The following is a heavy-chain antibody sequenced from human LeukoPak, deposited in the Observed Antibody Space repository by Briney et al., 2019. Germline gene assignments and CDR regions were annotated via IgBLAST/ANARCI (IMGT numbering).Heavy chain of an antibody. Sequence: SETLSLTCAVYGGSFSGYYWSWIRQPPGKGLEWIGEINHSGSTNYNPSLRSRVTISVDTSKNQFSLKLSSVTAADTAVYYCARDPGYSSDYWGQGTLVTVSS. J-gene: IGHJ4*02. D-gene: IGHD5-18*01. V-gene: IGHV4-34*01. CDR1: GGSFSGYY. CDR2: INHSGST. CDR3: ARDPGYSSDY.